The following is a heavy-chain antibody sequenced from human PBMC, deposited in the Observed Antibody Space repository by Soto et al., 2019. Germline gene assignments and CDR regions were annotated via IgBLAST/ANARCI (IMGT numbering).Heavy chain of an antibody. V-gene: IGHV4-31*03. CDR1: GGSIGSGSYY. J-gene: IGHJ4*02. Sequence: QVQLQESGPGLVKPSQTLSLTCTVSGGSIGSGSYYWSWIRQHPVKGLEWIGYIYYSGSTYYNPSLQSRVTISIDTSTNQFSLKLSSVTAADTAVYYCARAGYDRDGGGYYYFDYWGQGTLVTVSS. D-gene: IGHD3-22*01. CDR2: IYYSGST. CDR3: ARAGYDRDGGGYYYFDY.